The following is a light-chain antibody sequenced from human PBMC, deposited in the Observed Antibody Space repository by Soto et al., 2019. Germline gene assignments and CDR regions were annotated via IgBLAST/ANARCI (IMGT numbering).Light chain of an antibody. CDR3: QQYQSLT. CDR2: GAS. J-gene: IGKJ4*01. CDR1: QSVSSSY. Sequence: LVLTPSPAILALSPGDRATLSCRASQSVSSSYLAWYQHKPGQDPRLLILGASSRVTGIPDRFSGSGSGTDFTLTITRLEPEDFAVYYCQQYQSLTFGGGTKVDIK. V-gene: IGKV3-20*01.